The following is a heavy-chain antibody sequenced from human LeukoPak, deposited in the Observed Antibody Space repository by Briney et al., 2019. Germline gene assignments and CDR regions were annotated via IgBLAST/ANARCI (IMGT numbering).Heavy chain of an antibody. D-gene: IGHD2-2*01. CDR3: TTDPPDTLYCSSTSCSVY. Sequence: GGSLRLSCAASGFTFSNAWMSWVRQAPGKGLEWVGRIKSKTDGGTTDYAAPVKGRFTISRDDSKNTLYLQMNSLKTEDTAVYYCTTDPPDTLYCSSTSCSVYWGQGTLVTVSS. V-gene: IGHV3-15*01. CDR1: GFTFSNAW. CDR2: IKSKTDGGTT. J-gene: IGHJ4*02.